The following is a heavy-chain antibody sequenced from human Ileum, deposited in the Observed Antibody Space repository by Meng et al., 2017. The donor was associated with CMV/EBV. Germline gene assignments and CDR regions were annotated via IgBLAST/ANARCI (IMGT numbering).Heavy chain of an antibody. D-gene: IGHD6-13*01. J-gene: IGHJ1*01. CDR3: ALRGSAAGTFQY. CDR1: GDSMSSYC. CDR2: MCYNGDT. V-gene: IGHV4-59*01. Sequence: QVHLQQWGAGLLKPSQPLSLTCTVAGDSMSSYCWSWIRQPPGKGLEWIGYMCYNGDTNYNPSLKSRVTISGDTSKNQFSLKLSSVTAADTAVYYCALRGSAAGTFQYWGQGTPVTVSS.